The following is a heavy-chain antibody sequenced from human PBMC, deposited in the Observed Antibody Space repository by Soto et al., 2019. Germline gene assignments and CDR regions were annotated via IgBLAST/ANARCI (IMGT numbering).Heavy chain of an antibody. V-gene: IGHV4-31*03. CDR2: ISYRGTP. CDR3: ARVSATGTRWFDP. CDR1: GGSFSSGAYY. D-gene: IGHD6-13*01. Sequence: QVQLQESGPGLVKPSQNLYLTCTVSGGSFSSGAYYWSWVRRHPGMGLEWIGYISYRGTPYYNPSLKSRLTISVDASKNQFSLRMSSVTAADTAVYYCARVSATGTRWFDPWGQGTLVTVSS. J-gene: IGHJ5*02.